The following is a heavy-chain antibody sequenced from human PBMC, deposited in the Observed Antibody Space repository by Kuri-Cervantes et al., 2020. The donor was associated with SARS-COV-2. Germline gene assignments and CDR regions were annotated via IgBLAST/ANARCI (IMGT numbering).Heavy chain of an antibody. CDR3: ARDLLDYDIIH. J-gene: IGHJ4*02. CDR1: GFTFDDYA. D-gene: IGHD3-9*01. V-gene: IGHV3-9*01. CDR2: ISWNSGSI. Sequence: GGSLRLSCAASGFTFDDYAMHWVRQAPGKGLEWVSGISWNSGSIGYADSVKGRFTISRDNAKNTLYLQMNSLRAEDTAVYYCARDLLDYDIIHWGQGTLVTVSS.